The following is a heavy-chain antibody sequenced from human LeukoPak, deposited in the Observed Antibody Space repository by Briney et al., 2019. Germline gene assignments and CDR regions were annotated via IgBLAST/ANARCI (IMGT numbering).Heavy chain of an antibody. CDR3: ARRYSSSWYHYYYMDV. J-gene: IGHJ6*03. Sequence: ASVKVSCKASGGTFTSYDINWVRQATGQGLEWMGWMNPNSGNTGYAQKFQGRVTITRNTSISTAYMELSSPRSEDTAVYYCARRYSSSWYHYYYMDVWGKGTTVTVSS. CDR1: GGTFTSYD. V-gene: IGHV1-8*03. CDR2: MNPNSGNT. D-gene: IGHD6-13*01.